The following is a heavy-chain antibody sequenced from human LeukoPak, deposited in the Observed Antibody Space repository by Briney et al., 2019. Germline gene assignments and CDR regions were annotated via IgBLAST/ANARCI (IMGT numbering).Heavy chain of an antibody. V-gene: IGHV3-23*01. CDR3: AKVKVWGYSYGYFDY. Sequence: GGSLRLSCAASGFTFSSYAMSWVRQAPGKGLEWVSAISGSGGSTYYADSVKGRFTISRDNSKNTLYLQVNSLRAEDTAVYYCAKVKVWGYSYGYFDYWGQGTLVTVSS. D-gene: IGHD5-18*01. CDR2: ISGSGGST. CDR1: GFTFSSYA. J-gene: IGHJ4*02.